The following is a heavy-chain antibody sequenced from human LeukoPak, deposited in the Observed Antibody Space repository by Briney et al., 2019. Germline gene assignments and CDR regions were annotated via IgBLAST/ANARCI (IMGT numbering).Heavy chain of an antibody. V-gene: IGHV3-74*01. CDR2: ITGVGSST. D-gene: IGHD3-10*01. CDR3: VRDWFGEQI. CDR1: GFTFSYYW. J-gene: IGHJ4*02. Sequence: GGSLRLSCAASGFTFSYYWMYWVRQAPGKGLVWVSHITGVGSSTNYADSVKGRFTIFRDNAKNTLYLQMNSLRVEDTAVYYCVRDWFGEQIWGRGTLVTVSS.